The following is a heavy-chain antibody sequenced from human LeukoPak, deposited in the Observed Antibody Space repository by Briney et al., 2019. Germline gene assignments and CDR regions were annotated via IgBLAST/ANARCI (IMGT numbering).Heavy chain of an antibody. V-gene: IGHV3-23*01. CDR2: ISGSGGTT. CDR1: GFTFSNYA. D-gene: IGHD5-12*01. J-gene: IGHJ4*02. CDR3: ANILIDIVAPGDYFDY. Sequence: GGSLGLSCAASGFTFSNYAMSWVRQAPGKGLEWVSAISGSGGTTCYADSVKGRFAISRDNSRNTLYLQMNSLRAEDTAVYYCANILIDIVAPGDYFDYWGQGTLVTVSS.